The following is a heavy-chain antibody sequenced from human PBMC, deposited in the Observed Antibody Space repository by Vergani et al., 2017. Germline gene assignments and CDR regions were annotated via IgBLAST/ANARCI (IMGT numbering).Heavy chain of an antibody. CDR3: GRVADFYGLGSRLLDL. D-gene: IGHD3-10*01. J-gene: IGHJ5*02. Sequence: QVRLQESGPGRVKPSGTLSLTCSVPGGPMSGYSWSWIRQPPGKELEWIGYMYHSGSTNYNPSLGTRVTISGDTSKNQFSLKLNSVTAADAAVYYCGRVADFYGLGSRLLDLWGQGVLVTVSS. CDR2: MYHSGST. V-gene: IGHV4-59*01. CDR1: GGPMSGYS.